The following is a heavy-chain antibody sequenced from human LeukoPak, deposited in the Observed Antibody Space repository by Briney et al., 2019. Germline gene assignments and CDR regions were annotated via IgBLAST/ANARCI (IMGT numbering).Heavy chain of an antibody. CDR3: AKGSCSSTSCHFDY. V-gene: IGHV3-9*01. CDR2: ISWNSGSI. Sequence: GRSLRLSCAASGFTFDDYAMHWVRQVSGKGLEWVSGISWNSGSIDYADSVKGRFTISRDNAKNSLHLQMDSLRTEDTAFYYCAKGSCSSTSCHFDYWGQGTLVTVSS. D-gene: IGHD2-2*01. CDR1: GFTFDDYA. J-gene: IGHJ4*02.